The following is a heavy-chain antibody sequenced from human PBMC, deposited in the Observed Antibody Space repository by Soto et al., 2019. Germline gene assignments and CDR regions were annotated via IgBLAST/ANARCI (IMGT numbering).Heavy chain of an antibody. V-gene: IGHV4-59*08. CDR2: IYYSGST. CDR1: GGSISSNY. CDR3: ARTGGDTSSHYYMDV. J-gene: IGHJ6*03. D-gene: IGHD1-1*01. Sequence: SETLSLTCTVSGGSISSNYWRWIRQPPGKGLEWIGSIYYSGSTNYNPSLKSRVTISLDTSKNQFSLKLSSVTAADTAVYYCARTGGDTSSHYYMDVWGKGTTVTVSS.